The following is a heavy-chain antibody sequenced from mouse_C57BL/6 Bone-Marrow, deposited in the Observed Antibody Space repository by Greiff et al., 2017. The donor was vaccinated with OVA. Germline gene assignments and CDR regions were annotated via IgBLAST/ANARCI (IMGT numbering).Heavy chain of an antibody. V-gene: IGHV1-26*01. J-gene: IGHJ1*03. CDR1: GYTFTDYY. D-gene: IGHD1-2*01. CDR3: AREGYYGPLWYFDV. Sequence: EVQLQQSGPELVKPGASVKISCKASGYTFTDYYINWVKQSHGKSLEWIGDINPNNGGTSYNQKFKGKATLTVDKSSSTAYMELRSLTSEDSAVYYCAREGYYGPLWYFDVWGTGTTVTVSS. CDR2: INPNNGGT.